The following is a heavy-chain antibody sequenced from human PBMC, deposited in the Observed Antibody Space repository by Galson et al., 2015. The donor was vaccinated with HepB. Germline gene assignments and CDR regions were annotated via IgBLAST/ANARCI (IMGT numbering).Heavy chain of an antibody. CDR2: LYSGGTT. D-gene: IGHD3-16*01. CDR3: ARDRRPTYDYMDV. V-gene: IGHV3-66*01. Sequence: SLRLSCAASGFSVSTNYMTWVRQAPGKGLEWVSVLYSGGTTYYADSVKGRFTISRDNSKNTLYLQMNSLRAEDTAVYYCARDRRPTYDYMDVWGQGTTVTVSS. J-gene: IGHJ6*02. CDR1: GFSVSTNY.